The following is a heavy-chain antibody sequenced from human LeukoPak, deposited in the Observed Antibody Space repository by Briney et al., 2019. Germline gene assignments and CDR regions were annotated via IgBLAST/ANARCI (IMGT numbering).Heavy chain of an antibody. Sequence: GGSLRLSCAASGFTFSSYGMPWVRQAPGKGLEWVAVISYDGSNKYYADSVKGRFTISRDNSKNTLYLQMNSLRAEDTAVYYCAKDGGYYYDSYYFDYWGQGTLVTVSS. J-gene: IGHJ4*02. D-gene: IGHD3-22*01. CDR2: ISYDGSNK. CDR3: AKDGGYYYDSYYFDY. V-gene: IGHV3-30*18. CDR1: GFTFSSYG.